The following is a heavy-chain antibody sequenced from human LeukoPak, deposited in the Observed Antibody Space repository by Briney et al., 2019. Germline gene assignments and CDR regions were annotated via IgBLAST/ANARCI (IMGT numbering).Heavy chain of an antibody. CDR1: GFTFSSYG. V-gene: IGHV3-30*18. D-gene: IGHD2-15*01. Sequence: GGSLRLSCAASGFTFSSYGMHWVRQAPGKGLEWVAVISYDGSNKYYADSVKGRFTISRDNSKNTLYLQMNSLRAEDTAVYYCAKDGRYCSGGSCSNWFDPRGQGTLVTVSS. CDR3: AKDGRYCSGGSCSNWFDP. CDR2: ISYDGSNK. J-gene: IGHJ5*02.